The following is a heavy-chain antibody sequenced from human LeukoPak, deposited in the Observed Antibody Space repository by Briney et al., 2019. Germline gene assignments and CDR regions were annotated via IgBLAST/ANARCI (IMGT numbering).Heavy chain of an antibody. D-gene: IGHD6-19*01. Sequence: GASVKVSCKASGGTFSNYAISWVRQAPGQGLEWMGGIIPIFGTANYAQKFQGRVTITADESTSTAYMELSSLRSEDTAVYYCARGFNSGPFDYWGQGTLVTVSS. CDR3: ARGFNSGPFDY. CDR1: GGTFSNYA. V-gene: IGHV1-69*13. CDR2: IIPIFGTA. J-gene: IGHJ4*02.